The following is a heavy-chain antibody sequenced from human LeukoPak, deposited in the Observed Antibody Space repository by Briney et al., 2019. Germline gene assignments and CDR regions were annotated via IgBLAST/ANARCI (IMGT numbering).Heavy chain of an antibody. CDR3: ARDDMITFGGVIVIPGAFDY. D-gene: IGHD3-16*02. CDR1: GLTFSIYS. CDR2: ISSSSYI. Sequence: GGSLRLSCAASGLTFSIYSMNWVRQAPGKGLEWVSSISSSSYIYYADSVKGRFTISRDNAKNSLYLQMNSLRAEDTAVYYCARDDMITFGGVIVIPGAFDYWGQGTLVTVSS. V-gene: IGHV3-21*01. J-gene: IGHJ4*02.